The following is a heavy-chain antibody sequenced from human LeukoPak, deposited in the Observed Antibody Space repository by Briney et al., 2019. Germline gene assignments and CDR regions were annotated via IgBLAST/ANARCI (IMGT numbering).Heavy chain of an antibody. CDR3: ARVQWLVLDY. Sequence: ASVKVSCKASGGTFSSYAISWVRQAPGQGLEWMGWISAYNGNTNYAQKLQGRVTMTTDTSTSTAYMELRSLRSDDTAVYYCARVQWLVLDYWGQGTLVTVSS. V-gene: IGHV1-18*01. CDR1: GGTFSSYA. J-gene: IGHJ4*02. D-gene: IGHD6-19*01. CDR2: ISAYNGNT.